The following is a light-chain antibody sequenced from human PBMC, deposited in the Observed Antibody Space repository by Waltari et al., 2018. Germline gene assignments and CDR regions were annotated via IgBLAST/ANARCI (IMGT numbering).Light chain of an antibody. J-gene: IGKJ1*01. CDR1: QGIRNY. Sequence: DIQMTPSPSSLSASVGDRVTITCRARQGIRNYLAWYQQKPGKVPKLLIYAASTLQSGVPSRFSGRGFGTDFTLTISGLQPEDVATYYCQKYHSAPWTFGQGTKVEIK. CDR2: AAS. CDR3: QKYHSAPWT. V-gene: IGKV1-27*01.